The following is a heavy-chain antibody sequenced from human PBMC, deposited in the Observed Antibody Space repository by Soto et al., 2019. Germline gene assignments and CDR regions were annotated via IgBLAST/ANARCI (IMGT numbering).Heavy chain of an antibody. CDR1: GGSFSSYY. J-gene: IGHJ5*02. Sequence: QVQLQQWGAGLLKPSETLSLTCAVYGGSFSSYYWSWIRQPPGKGLEWIGVINHSGSTNYDPSLKRRVTISIDTSKNQVSLTLGSVTAADTAVYYCARGGPRFMEWLLLSEYFDPWGQGTLVTVSS. D-gene: IGHD3-3*01. V-gene: IGHV4-34*01. CDR3: ARGGPRFMEWLLLSEYFDP. CDR2: INHSGST.